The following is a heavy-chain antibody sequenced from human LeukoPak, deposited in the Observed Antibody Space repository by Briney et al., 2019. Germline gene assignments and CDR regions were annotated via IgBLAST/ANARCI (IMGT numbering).Heavy chain of an antibody. V-gene: IGHV3-53*01. CDR2: IYSGGST. CDR1: GFTVSSNY. D-gene: IGHD2-2*01. CDR3: ARDPCSSTSCYSRSHYGMDV. Sequence: QPGGSLRLSCAASGFTVSSNYMSWVRQAPGKGLEWVSVIYSGGSTYYADSVKGRFTISRDNSKNTLYLQMNSLRAEGTAVYYCARDPCSSTSCYSRSHYGMDVWGQGTTVTVSS. J-gene: IGHJ6*02.